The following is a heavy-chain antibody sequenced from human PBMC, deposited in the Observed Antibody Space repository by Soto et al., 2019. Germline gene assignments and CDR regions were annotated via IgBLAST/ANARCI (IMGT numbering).Heavy chain of an antibody. D-gene: IGHD6-13*01. CDR3: ARHSAVAAGILDWFDP. Sequence: SETLSLTCTVSGGSISSSSYYWGWIRQPPGKGLEWIGSIYYSGSTYYNPSLKSRVTISVDTSKNQFSLKLSSVTAADTAVYYCARHSAVAAGILDWFDPWGQGTLVTVS. CDR2: IYYSGST. CDR1: GGSISSSSYY. V-gene: IGHV4-39*01. J-gene: IGHJ5*02.